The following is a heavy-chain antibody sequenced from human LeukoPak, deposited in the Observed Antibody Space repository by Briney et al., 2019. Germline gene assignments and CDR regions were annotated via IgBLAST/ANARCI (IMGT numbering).Heavy chain of an antibody. V-gene: IGHV3-30*03. CDR3: ARPRGAAAGTFGFDP. D-gene: IGHD6-13*01. CDR2: ISYDGSNK. Sequence: GGSPRLSCAASGFTFTSYVMHWVRQAPGKGLQWVALISYDGSNKYYADSVKGRFTISRDNSKNTLYLQMNSLRAEDTAVYYCARPRGAAAGTFGFDPWGQGTLVTVSS. CDR1: GFTFTSYV. J-gene: IGHJ5*02.